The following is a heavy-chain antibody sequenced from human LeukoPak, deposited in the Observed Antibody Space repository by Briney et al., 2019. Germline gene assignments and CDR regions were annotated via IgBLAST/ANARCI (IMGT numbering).Heavy chain of an antibody. V-gene: IGHV3-66*01. D-gene: IGHD3-10*01. Sequence: GGSLRLSCAASGFTVSSNYMSWVRQAPGKGLEWVSVIYSGGSTYYADSVKGRFTISRDNSKNTLYLQMNSLRAEDTAVYYCAKDGKYYYGSGSFMDVWGQGTTVTVSS. CDR2: IYSGGST. CDR1: GFTVSSNY. J-gene: IGHJ6*02. CDR3: AKDGKYYYGSGSFMDV.